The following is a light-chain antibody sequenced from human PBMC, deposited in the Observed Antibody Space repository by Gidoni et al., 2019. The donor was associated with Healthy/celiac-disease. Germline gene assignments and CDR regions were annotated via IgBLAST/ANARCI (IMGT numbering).Light chain of an antibody. Sequence: QSALTQPASGSGSPGQSITISCTGTSSDVGGYNYVSWYQHHPGKAPKLMIYEVSNRPSGVSNRFSGSKSGNTASLTISGLQAEDEADYYCSSYTSSSTLVVFGGGTKLTVL. CDR2: EVS. V-gene: IGLV2-14*01. J-gene: IGLJ2*01. CDR3: SSYTSSSTLVV. CDR1: SSDVGGYNY.